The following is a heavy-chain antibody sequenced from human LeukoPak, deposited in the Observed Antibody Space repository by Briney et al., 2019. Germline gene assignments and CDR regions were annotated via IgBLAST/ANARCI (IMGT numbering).Heavy chain of an antibody. D-gene: IGHD1-14*01. CDR1: GYTFTNYW. CDR3: ASSIGTGTTWDYYYYMDV. Sequence: GESLKISCEASGYTFTNYWIGWVRQMPGKGLEWIGTIYPGDSDTRYSPSFHGQVTISADKSISTAYLQWSSLRASDTAMYYCASSIGTGTTWDYYYYMDVWGKGTTVTVSS. V-gene: IGHV5-51*01. CDR2: IYPGDSDT. J-gene: IGHJ6*03.